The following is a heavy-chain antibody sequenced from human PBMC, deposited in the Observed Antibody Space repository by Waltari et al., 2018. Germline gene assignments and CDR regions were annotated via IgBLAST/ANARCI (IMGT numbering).Heavy chain of an antibody. CDR2: IYYSGST. Sequence: QVQLQESGPGLVKPSETLSLTCTVSGGSISSYYWSWIRQPPGKGLEWIGYIYYSGSTNYNPSLKSRVTISVDKSKNQFSLKLSSVTAADTAVYYCARSTTYYYDSSGYYYFDYWGQGTLVTVSS. D-gene: IGHD3-22*01. CDR3: ARSTTYYYDSSGYYYFDY. CDR1: GGSISSYY. J-gene: IGHJ4*02. V-gene: IGHV4-59*12.